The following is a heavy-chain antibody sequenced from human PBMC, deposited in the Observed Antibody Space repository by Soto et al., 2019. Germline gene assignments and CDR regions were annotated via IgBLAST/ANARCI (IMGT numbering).Heavy chain of an antibody. J-gene: IGHJ6*03. CDR2: IYYSGST. CDR1: GGSICSYY. CDR3: ARDTPIFGVVTYYYMDV. V-gene: IGHV4-59*01. D-gene: IGHD3-3*01. Sequence: SETLSLTCTVSGGSICSYYWSWIRQPPGKGLEWIGYIYYSGSTNYNPSLKSRVTISVDTSKNQFSLKLSSVTAADTAVYYCARDTPIFGVVTYYYMDVWGKGTTVTVSS.